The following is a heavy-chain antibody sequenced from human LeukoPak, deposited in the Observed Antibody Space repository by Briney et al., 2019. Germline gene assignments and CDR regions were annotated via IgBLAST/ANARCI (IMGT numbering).Heavy chain of an antibody. J-gene: IGHJ3*02. CDR2: IYYSGST. V-gene: IGHV4-59*01. CDR1: GGSISSYY. CDR3: ARDRGGDIVVVPAIDAFDI. D-gene: IGHD2-2*01. Sequence: SETLSLTCTVSGGSISSYYWSWIRQPPGKGLEWIGYIYYSGSTNHNPSLKSRVTISVDTSKNQFSLKLSSVTAADTAVYYCARDRGGDIVVVPAIDAFDIWGQGTMVTVSS.